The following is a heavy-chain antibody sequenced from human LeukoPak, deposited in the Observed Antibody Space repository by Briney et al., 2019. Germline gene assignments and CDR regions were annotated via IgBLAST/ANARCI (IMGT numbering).Heavy chain of an antibody. CDR3: ARERYYYDSSGYYSDAFDI. CDR1: GGSISSYY. V-gene: IGHV4-59*01. Sequence: SETLSLTCTVSGGSISSYYWSWIRQPPGKGLEWIGYIYYSGSTNYNPSLKSRVTISVDTSKNQFSLKLSSVTAADTAVYYCARERYYYDSSGYYSDAFDIWGQGTMVTVSS. D-gene: IGHD3-22*01. CDR2: IYYSGST. J-gene: IGHJ3*02.